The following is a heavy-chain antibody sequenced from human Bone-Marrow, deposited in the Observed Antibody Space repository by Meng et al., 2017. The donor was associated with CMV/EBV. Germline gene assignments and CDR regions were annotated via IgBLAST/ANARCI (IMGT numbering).Heavy chain of an antibody. CDR3: ARAPYCGGDCYWDGWYFDL. V-gene: IGHV4-59*01. CDR1: GGSISSYY. CDR2: IYYSGST. D-gene: IGHD2-21*01. Sequence: GSLRLSCTVSGGSISSYYWSWIRQPPGKGLEWIGYIYYSGSTNYNPSLKSRVTISVDTSKNQFSLKLSSVTAADTAVYYRARAPYCGGDCYWDGWYFDLWGRGTLVTVSS. J-gene: IGHJ2*01.